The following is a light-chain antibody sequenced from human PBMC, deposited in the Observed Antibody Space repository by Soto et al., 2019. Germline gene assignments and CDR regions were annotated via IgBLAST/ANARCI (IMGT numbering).Light chain of an antibody. CDR2: GAS. Sequence: EIVMTQSPATLSVSPGERATLSCRASQSVSSDLAWYHQKPGQAPRLLIYGASTRATGIPARFSGSGSGTEFTLTINSLQSEDFAVYYCQQYGRSPSTFGQRTQVDSK. CDR3: QQYGRSPST. CDR1: QSVSSD. V-gene: IGKV3-15*01. J-gene: IGKJ1*01.